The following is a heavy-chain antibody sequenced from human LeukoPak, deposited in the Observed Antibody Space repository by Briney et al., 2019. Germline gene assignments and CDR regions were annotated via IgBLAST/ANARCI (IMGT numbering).Heavy chain of an antibody. CDR2: IFYSGST. V-gene: IGHV4-39*01. Sequence: SSETLSLTCTVSGGSISTSSYYWGWVRQPPGKGLEWIGNIFYSGSTYYSPSLKSRVTISVDTSKNQFSLKLSSVTAADTAVYYCARHVGYSYGYSRGEWFDPWGQGTLVTVSS. CDR1: GGSISTSSYY. J-gene: IGHJ5*02. D-gene: IGHD5-18*01. CDR3: ARHVGYSYGYSRGEWFDP.